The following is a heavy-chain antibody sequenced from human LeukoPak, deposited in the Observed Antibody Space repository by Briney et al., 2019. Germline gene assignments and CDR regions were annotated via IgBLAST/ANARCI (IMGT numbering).Heavy chain of an antibody. V-gene: IGHV4-61*01. D-gene: IGHD5-18*01. J-gene: IGHJ4*02. Sequence: PQRLSLTCTVSGASVTSGSFYWSWIRETPGKGLEWIGFISFSGSTNYNPSLKRRVTISIDTSRDQSSLTLSSVTAADTAVYYCARDRSYGYFDYWGQGTLVTVSS. CDR3: ARDRSYGYFDY. CDR1: GASVTSGSFY. CDR2: ISFSGST.